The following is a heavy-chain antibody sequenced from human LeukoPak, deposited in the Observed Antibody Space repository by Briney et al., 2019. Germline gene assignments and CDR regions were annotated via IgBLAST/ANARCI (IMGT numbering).Heavy chain of an antibody. J-gene: IGHJ3*02. D-gene: IGHD2-2*03. CDR2: INAGNGNT. CDR3: AARAMDIVVVPAAPPAFDI. V-gene: IGHV1-3*01. CDR1: GYTFTSYA. Sequence: ASVKVSCKASGYTFTSYAMHWVRQAPGQRLEWMGWINAGNGNTKYSQKFQGRVTITTDESTSTAYMELSSLRSEDTAVYYCAARAMDIVVVPAAPPAFDIWGQGTMVTVSS.